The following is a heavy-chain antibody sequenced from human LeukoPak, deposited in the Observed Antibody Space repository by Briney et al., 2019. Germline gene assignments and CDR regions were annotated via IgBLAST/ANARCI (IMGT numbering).Heavy chain of an antibody. V-gene: IGHV4-4*07. J-gene: IGHJ4*02. CDR2: IYTSGST. CDR3: ARALNYDFWSGYLYYFDY. Sequence: PSETLSLTCTVSGGSISSYYWSWIRQPAGKGLEWIGRIYTSGSTNYDPSLKSRVTISVDTSKNQFSLKLSSVTAADTAVYYCARALNYDFWSGYLYYFDYWGQGTLVTVSS. CDR1: GGSISSYY. D-gene: IGHD3-3*01.